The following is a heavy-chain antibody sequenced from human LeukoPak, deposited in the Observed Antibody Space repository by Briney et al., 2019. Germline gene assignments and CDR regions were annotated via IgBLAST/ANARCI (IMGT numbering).Heavy chain of an antibody. V-gene: IGHV1-24*01. Sequence: GASVKVSCKVSGYTLTELSMHWVRQAPGKGLEWMGGFDPEDGETIYAQKFQGRVTMTEDTSTDTAYMEVGSLRSDDTALYYCARNFYGDAFDLWGQGKMVTVSS. J-gene: IGHJ3*01. D-gene: IGHD2/OR15-2a*01. CDR3: ARNFYGDAFDL. CDR2: FDPEDGET. CDR1: GYTLTELS.